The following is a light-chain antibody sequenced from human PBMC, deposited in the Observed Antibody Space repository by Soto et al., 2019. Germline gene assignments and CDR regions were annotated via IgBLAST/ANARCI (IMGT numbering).Light chain of an antibody. CDR1: QSISNW. CDR3: QQYSTYFRT. CDR2: KAS. V-gene: IGKV1-5*03. Sequence: DIQMTQSPSTLSASVGDRVTITCRASQSISNWLAWYQQKPGKAPKLLIYKASSLESGVPSRFSGSGSGTEFTLTISSLQPDDFATYYCQQYSTYFRTFGQGTKMEIK. J-gene: IGKJ1*01.